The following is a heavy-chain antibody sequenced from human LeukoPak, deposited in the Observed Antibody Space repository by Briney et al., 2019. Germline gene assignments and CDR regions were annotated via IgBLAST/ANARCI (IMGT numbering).Heavy chain of an antibody. Sequence: PGGSLRLSCAAPRFTFSSYWLSWVRQVPGKGLEWVATIKHDGSEEYYVDSVKGRFTISRDNAENSLYLQMNGLRVEDTAVYYCARVAPRSTPAAFDYWGQGTLVTVSS. CDR1: RFTFSSYW. CDR2: IKHDGSEE. J-gene: IGHJ4*02. CDR3: ARVAPRSTPAAFDY. D-gene: IGHD2-2*01. V-gene: IGHV3-7*01.